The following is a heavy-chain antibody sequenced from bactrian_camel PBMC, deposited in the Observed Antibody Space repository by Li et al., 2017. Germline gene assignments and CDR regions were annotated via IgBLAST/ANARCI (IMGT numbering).Heavy chain of an antibody. CDR2: IERDGTT. CDR1: GYTYSGAC. J-gene: IGHJ4*01. D-gene: IGHD1*01. Sequence: QLVESGGGSVQAGGSLRLSCASFGYTYSGACMAWFRQKPGKEREEVASIERDGTTTYADSVRGRFTISRDSAKRTLFLQMNDLAPEDTAMYYCAAATACRTAIYALDVEDYNYWSQGTQVTVS. V-gene: IGHV3S67*01.